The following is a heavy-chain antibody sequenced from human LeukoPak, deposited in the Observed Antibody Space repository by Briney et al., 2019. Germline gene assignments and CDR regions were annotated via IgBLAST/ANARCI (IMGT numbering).Heavy chain of an antibody. Sequence: SETLSLTCTVSGGSISSYYWSWIRQPPGKGLEWIGYIYYGGSTNYNPSLKSRVTISVDTSKNQFSLKLSSVTAADTAVFYCARGYCSAGSCQFDYWGQGTLVTVSS. V-gene: IGHV4-59*01. CDR1: GGSISSYY. J-gene: IGHJ4*02. D-gene: IGHD2-15*01. CDR3: ARGYCSAGSCQFDY. CDR2: IYYGGST.